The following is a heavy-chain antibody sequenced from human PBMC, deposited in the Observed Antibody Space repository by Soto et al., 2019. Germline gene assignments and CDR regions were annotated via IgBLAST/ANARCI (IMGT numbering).Heavy chain of an antibody. J-gene: IGHJ4*02. CDR3: ARDQVYQPLLYESVSFDC. D-gene: IGHD2-2*02. V-gene: IGHV3-30-3*01. CDR1: GFTFSSYA. CDR2: ISYDGSNK. Sequence: QVQLVESGGGVVQPGRSLRLSCAASGFTFSSYAMHWVRQAPGKGLEWVAVISYDGSNKYYADSVKGRFTISRDNSKNTLYLQLNSLRAVDTGVYYGARDQVYQPLLYESVSFDCWGQGTLVTVSS.